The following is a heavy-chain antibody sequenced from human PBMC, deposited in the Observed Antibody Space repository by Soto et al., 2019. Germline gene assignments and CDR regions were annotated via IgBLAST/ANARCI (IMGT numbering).Heavy chain of an antibody. CDR1: WFDVEDYA. Sequence: VGSLRLSSAAAWFDVEDYAMHLVRQVPGKGLEWVSLTNSDGTDSYYMDSVKGRFTISRDNAKSTLYLQMDRLRPEDTALYFCAKSLYYYDSSPLDHWGQGTLVTVSS. V-gene: IGHV3-43D*04. D-gene: IGHD3-22*01. CDR3: AKSLYYYDSSPLDH. CDR2: TNSDGTDS. J-gene: IGHJ4*02.